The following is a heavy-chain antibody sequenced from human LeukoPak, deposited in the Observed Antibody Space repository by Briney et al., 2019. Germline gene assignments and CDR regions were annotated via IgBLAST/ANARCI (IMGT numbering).Heavy chain of an antibody. CDR3: ARAPRATWFDP. V-gene: IGHV4-59*08. CDR2: IYYSGGT. Sequence: TASETLSLTCTVSGGSISSYYWSWIRQPPGKGLEWIGYIYYSGGTNYNPSLKSRVTISVDTSKNQFSLKLSSVTAADTAVYYCARAPRATWFDPWGQGTLVTVSS. J-gene: IGHJ5*02. CDR1: GGSISSYY.